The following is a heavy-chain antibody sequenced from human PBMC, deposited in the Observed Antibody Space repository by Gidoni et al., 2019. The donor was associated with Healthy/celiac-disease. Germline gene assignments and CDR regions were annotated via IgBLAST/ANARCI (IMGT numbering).Heavy chain of an antibody. CDR2: ISFDGTDK. J-gene: IGHJ3*01. Sequence: QVQVVESGGGVVQPGRSMRLSCEPSGFTPSNYPMHYVRQAPGTGLEWVAVISFDGTDKYYGDSVKGRFTISRDNSRNTYLQMNSLRPEDTAVYYCARGAIAVAPAGVRPIFAFDVWGQGTTVTVSS. D-gene: IGHD2-2*01. CDR1: GFTPSNYP. V-gene: IGHV3-30*04. CDR3: ARGAIAVAPAGVRPIFAFDV.